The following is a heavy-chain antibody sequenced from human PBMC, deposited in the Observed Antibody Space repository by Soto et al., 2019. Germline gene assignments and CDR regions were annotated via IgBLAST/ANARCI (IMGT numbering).Heavy chain of an antibody. CDR1: GGSFSGYY. CDR2: INHSGST. J-gene: IGHJ5*02. CDR3: ARGRSSGYSSSWYSAGWFDP. D-gene: IGHD6-13*01. V-gene: IGHV4-34*01. Sequence: TLSLTCAVYGGSFSGYYWCWIRQPPGKGLEWIGEINHSGSTNYNPSLKSRVTISVDTSKNQFSLKLSSVTAADTAVYYCARGRSSGYSSSWYSAGWFDPWGQGTLVTVSS.